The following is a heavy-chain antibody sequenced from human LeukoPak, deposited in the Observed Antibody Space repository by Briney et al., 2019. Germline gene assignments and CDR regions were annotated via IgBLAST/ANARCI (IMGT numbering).Heavy chain of an antibody. D-gene: IGHD6-13*01. Sequence: GGSLRLSCAAFGFTVRSDDMNWVRQAPGKGLEWVSILDSDGSPSYADSAKGRFTISRDNSKNTLDLQMNSLRAEDTAVYYCARAAAGRAYYHYGMDVWGQGTTVTVSS. CDR2: LDSDGSP. CDR3: ARAAAGRAYYHYGMDV. V-gene: IGHV3-53*01. J-gene: IGHJ6*02. CDR1: GFTVRSDD.